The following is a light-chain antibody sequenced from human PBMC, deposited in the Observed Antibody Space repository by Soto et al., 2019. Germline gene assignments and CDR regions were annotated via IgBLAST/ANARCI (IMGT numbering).Light chain of an antibody. CDR3: HHYDSSPQYD. V-gene: IGKV3-20*01. CDR2: AAS. Sequence: ELVLTQSPDTLSLSPGERATLSCRASRSFSSSYLAWYQQRPGQAPRLLIYAASTRATGIPDRFSGSGSATDFTLTISRLEPEDSAVYYCHHYDSSPQYDFGKGTKVNIX. CDR1: RSFSSSY. J-gene: IGKJ2*01.